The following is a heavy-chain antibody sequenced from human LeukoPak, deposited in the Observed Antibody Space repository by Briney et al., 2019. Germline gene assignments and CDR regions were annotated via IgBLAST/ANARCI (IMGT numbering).Heavy chain of an antibody. CDR3: ARVSGDYPSYYFDY. D-gene: IGHD4-17*01. V-gene: IGHV3-53*04. Sequence: GGSLRLSCVASGFTVSSNYMSWVRQAPGKGLEWVSVIYSGGSTYYADSVKGRFTISRHNSKNTLYLQMNSLRAEDTAVYYCARVSGDYPSYYFDYWGQGTLVTVSS. CDR2: IYSGGST. J-gene: IGHJ4*02. CDR1: GFTVSSNY.